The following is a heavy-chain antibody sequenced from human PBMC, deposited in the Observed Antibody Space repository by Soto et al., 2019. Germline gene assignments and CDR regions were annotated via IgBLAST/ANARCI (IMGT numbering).Heavy chain of an antibody. V-gene: IGHV4-59*01. CDR3: ARDLGYYGSGSYSNWFDP. Sequence: SETLSLTCTVSGGSISSYYWSWIRQPPGKGLEWIGYIYYSGSTNYNPSLKSRVTISVDTSKNQFSLKLSSVTAADTAVYYCARDLGYYGSGSYSNWFDPWGQGPRSPSPQ. CDR2: IYYSGST. D-gene: IGHD3-10*01. J-gene: IGHJ5*02. CDR1: GGSISSYY.